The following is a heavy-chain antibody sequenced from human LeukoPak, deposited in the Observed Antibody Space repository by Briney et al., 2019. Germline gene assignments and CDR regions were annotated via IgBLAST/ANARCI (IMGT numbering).Heavy chain of an antibody. CDR3: ARDRGGMDTAMVSSY. V-gene: IGHV4-4*07. CDR1: GGSISSYY. J-gene: IGHJ4*02. CDR2: IYTSGST. Sequence: SETLSLTCTVSGGSISSYYWSWIRQPAGEGLEWIGRIYTSGSTNYNPSLKSRVTISVDTSKNQFSLKLSSVTAADTAVYYCARDRGGMDTAMVSSYWGQGTLVTVSS. D-gene: IGHD5-18*01.